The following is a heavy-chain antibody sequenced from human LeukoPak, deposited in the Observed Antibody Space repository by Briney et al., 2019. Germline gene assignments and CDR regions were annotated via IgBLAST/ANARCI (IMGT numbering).Heavy chain of an antibody. D-gene: IGHD1-26*01. Sequence: GGSLRLSCAASGFTFTSSAMSWVRQAPGKGLEWVSSITGSGGTTYYADSAKGRFTIPRDNSKNTLYLQMNSLRADDTALYYCAGGSYSTSYAFDIWGQGTTVTVSS. CDR2: ITGSGGTT. CDR1: GFTFTSSA. J-gene: IGHJ3*02. V-gene: IGHV3-23*01. CDR3: AGGSYSTSYAFDI.